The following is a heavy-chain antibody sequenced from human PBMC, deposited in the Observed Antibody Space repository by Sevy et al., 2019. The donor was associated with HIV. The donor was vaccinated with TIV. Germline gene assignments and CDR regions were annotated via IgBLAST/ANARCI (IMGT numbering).Heavy chain of an antibody. CDR3: AAAPYSSGWSDFDY. CDR1: GFTFTSSA. Sequence: ASVKVSCKASGFTFTSSAVQWVRQARGQRLEWIGWIVVGSGNTNYSQKFQERVTITRDMSTSTAYMELSSLRSEDTAVYYCAAAPYSSGWSDFDYWGQGTLVTVSS. V-gene: IGHV1-58*01. J-gene: IGHJ4*02. D-gene: IGHD6-19*01. CDR2: IVVGSGNT.